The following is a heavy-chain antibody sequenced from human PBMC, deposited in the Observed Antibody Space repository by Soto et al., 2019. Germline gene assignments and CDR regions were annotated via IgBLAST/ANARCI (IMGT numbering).Heavy chain of an antibody. CDR3: ASEDCSGGSCFFRYGMDV. Sequence: QVQLVESGGGLVKPGGSLRLSCAASGFTFSDYYMSWIRQAPGKGLEWVSSISSSGSTIYYADSVKGRFTISRDNAKNSRYLQMNSLRAEDTAVYYCASEDCSGGSCFFRYGMDVWGQGATVTVSS. V-gene: IGHV3-11*01. D-gene: IGHD2-15*01. J-gene: IGHJ6*02. CDR2: ISSSGSTI. CDR1: GFTFSDYY.